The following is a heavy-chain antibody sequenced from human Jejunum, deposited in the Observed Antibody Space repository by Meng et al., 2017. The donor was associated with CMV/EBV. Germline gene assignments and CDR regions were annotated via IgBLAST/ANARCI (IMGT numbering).Heavy chain of an antibody. CDR2: IRYDGSNK. CDR3: AKRIDGWPDHYYFGADV. Sequence: FRSSGMPWVRQAPGKGLEWVAFIRYDGSNKYYADSVKGRFTISRDNSKNTLYLQMSSLRLEDTAAYYCAKRIDGWPDHYYFGADVWGQGTTVTVSS. D-gene: IGHD2-15*01. V-gene: IGHV3-30*02. CDR1: FRSSG. J-gene: IGHJ6*02.